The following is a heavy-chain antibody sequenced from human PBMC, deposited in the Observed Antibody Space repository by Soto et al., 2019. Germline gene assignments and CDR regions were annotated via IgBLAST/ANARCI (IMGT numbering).Heavy chain of an antibody. CDR2: MSHDGSFE. CDR3: AKERRGSGWFVCSY. V-gene: IGHV3-30*18. J-gene: IGHJ4*02. D-gene: IGHD6-19*01. CDR1: GFSFSNFG. Sequence: GSLRLSCATSGFSFSNFGLHWVRQAPGKGLEWVAVMSHDGSFEDYGDSVKGRFIVSRDNSQKTLHLQMNSLTVEDTAVYYCAKERRGSGWFVCSYLGQGILVTV.